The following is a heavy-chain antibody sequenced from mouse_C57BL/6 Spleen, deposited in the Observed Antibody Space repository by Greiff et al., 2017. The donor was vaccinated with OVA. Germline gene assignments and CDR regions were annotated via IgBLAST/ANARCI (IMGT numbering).Heavy chain of an antibody. Sequence: QVQLQQPGAELVKPGASVKLSCKASGYTFTSYWMHWVKQRPGQGLEWIGMIHPNSGSTNYNEKFKSKATLTVDKSSSTAYMQLSSLTSEDSAVYYCARWDSNYERPFAYWGQGTLVTVSA. CDR1: GYTFTSYW. CDR3: ARWDSNYERPFAY. J-gene: IGHJ3*01. V-gene: IGHV1-64*01. D-gene: IGHD2-5*01. CDR2: IHPNSGST.